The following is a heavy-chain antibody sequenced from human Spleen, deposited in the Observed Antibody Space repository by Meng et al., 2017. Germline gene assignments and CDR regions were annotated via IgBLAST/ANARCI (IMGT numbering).Heavy chain of an antibody. D-gene: IGHD3-3*01. Sequence: QVQLQESGPGLVKPSETLSLTCTVSGGSISSYYWSWIRQPPGKGLEWIGYIYYSGSTNYNPSLKSRVTISVDTSKNQFSLNLSSVTAADTAVYYCARGEWSLDYWGQGTLVTVSS. J-gene: IGHJ4*02. CDR2: IYYSGST. V-gene: IGHV4-59*08. CDR1: GGSISSYY. CDR3: ARGEWSLDY.